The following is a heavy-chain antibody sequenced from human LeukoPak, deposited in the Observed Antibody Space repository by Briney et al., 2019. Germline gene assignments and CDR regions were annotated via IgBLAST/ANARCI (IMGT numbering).Heavy chain of an antibody. CDR2: IKQGGSEI. D-gene: IGHD4-11*01. CDR3: ARDRESESDSEGDY. J-gene: IGHJ4*02. V-gene: IGHV3-7*01. Sequence: GGSLRLSCSASGFTFSRFWMSWVRQAPGKGLEYVALIKQGGSEIYHMDSVKGRFTISRDDDTSSLYLQMNSLMVEDTALYYCARDRESESDSEGDYWGQGTLVTVSS. CDR1: GFTFSRFW.